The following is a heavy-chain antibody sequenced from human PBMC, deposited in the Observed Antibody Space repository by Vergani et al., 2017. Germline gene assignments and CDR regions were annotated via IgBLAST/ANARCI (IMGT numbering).Heavy chain of an antibody. V-gene: IGHV4-61*01. CDR2: IYYSGST. CDR1: GGSVSSGSYY. J-gene: IGHJ4*02. Sequence: QVQLQESGPGLVKPSETLSLTCTVSGGSVSSGSYYWSWIRQPPGKGLEWIGYIYYSGSTNYNPSLKSRVTISVDTSKNQFSLKLSSVTAADTAVYYCASGCSSTSCPFDYWGQGTLVTVSS. CDR3: ASGCSSTSCPFDY. D-gene: IGHD2-2*01.